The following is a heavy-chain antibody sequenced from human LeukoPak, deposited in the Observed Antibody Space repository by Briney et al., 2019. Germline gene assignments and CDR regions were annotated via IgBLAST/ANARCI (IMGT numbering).Heavy chain of an antibody. CDR2: INHSGST. CDR1: GGSFSGYY. D-gene: IGHD6-19*01. Sequence: SETLSLTCAVYGGSFSGYYWSWIRQPPGKGLEWIGEINHSGSTNYNPSLKSRVTISVDTSKNQFSLKLSSVTAADTAVYYCAGYSSGWYLYYWGQGTLVTVSS. V-gene: IGHV4-34*01. J-gene: IGHJ4*02. CDR3: AGYSSGWYLYY.